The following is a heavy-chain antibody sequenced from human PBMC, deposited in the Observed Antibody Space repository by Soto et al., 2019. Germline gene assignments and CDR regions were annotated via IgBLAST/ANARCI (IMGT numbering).Heavy chain of an antibody. D-gene: IGHD6-19*01. CDR2: ISGSGGST. V-gene: IGHV3-23*01. CDR1: GFTFSSYA. Sequence: GGSLRLSCAASGFTFSSYAMSWVRQAPGKGLEWVSAISGSGGSTYYADSVKGRFTISRDNSKNTLYLQMNSLRAEDTAVYYCAKDPRSSGWLRYYYGMDVWGQGTTVTVSS. CDR3: AKDPRSSGWLRYYYGMDV. J-gene: IGHJ6*02.